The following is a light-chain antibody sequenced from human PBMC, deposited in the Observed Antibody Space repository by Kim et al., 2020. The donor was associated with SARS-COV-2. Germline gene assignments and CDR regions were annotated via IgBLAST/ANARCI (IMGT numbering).Light chain of an antibody. Sequence: AAVGDRVTITGRTSQIIRSWVAWYQQKPGKAPKLLIYEASSLENGVPSRFRGSGSGTEFTLTISSLQPDDFATYYCQQYDSYPRTFGQGTKVDIK. CDR1: QIIRSW. V-gene: IGKV1-5*01. J-gene: IGKJ1*01. CDR3: QQYDSYPRT. CDR2: EAS.